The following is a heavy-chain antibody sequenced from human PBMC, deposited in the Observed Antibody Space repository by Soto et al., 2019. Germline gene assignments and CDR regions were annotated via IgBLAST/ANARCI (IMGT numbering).Heavy chain of an antibody. V-gene: IGHV1-2*02. CDR2: INPNSGGT. Sequence: ASVKVSCKASGYTFTGYYMHWVRQAPGQGLEWMGWINPNSGGTNYAQKFQGRVTMTRDTSISTAYMELSRLRSDDTAVYYCARASYYDFWSGYYPRAGYYYYGMHVWGQGTTVTVSS. CDR3: ARASYYDFWSGYYPRAGYYYYGMHV. CDR1: GYTFTGYY. D-gene: IGHD3-3*01. J-gene: IGHJ6*02.